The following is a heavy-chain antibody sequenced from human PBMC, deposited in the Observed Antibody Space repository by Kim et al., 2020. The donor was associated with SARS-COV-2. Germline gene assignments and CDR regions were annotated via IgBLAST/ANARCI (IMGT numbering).Heavy chain of an antibody. D-gene: IGHD6-19*01. CDR2: INHNGDT. CDR1: GGSFSGYY. V-gene: IGHV4-34*01. Sequence: SETLSLTCAVYGGSFSGYYWNWIRQTPEKGLEWIGQINHNGDTNYSPSLRSRVSISLATSKTQCSLKLNSVSAADSAVYYCALLGIAVGYYWGQGAPVTVSS. J-gene: IGHJ4*02. CDR3: ALLGIAVGYY.